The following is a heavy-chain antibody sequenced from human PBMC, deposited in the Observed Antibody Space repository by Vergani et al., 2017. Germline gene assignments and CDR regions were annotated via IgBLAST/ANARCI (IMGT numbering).Heavy chain of an antibody. J-gene: IGHJ5*02. CDR3: ARDLIRSIAAAGRDNNWFDP. V-gene: IGHV3-11*01. CDR1: GFTFSDYY. Sequence: VQLVESGGGLVQPGRSLRLSCAASGFTFSDYYMSWIRQAPGKGLEWVSYISSSGSTIYYADSVKGRFTISRDNAKNSLYLQMNSLRAEDTAVYYRARDLIRSIAAAGRDNNWFDPWGQGTLVTVSS. D-gene: IGHD6-13*01. CDR2: ISSSGSTI.